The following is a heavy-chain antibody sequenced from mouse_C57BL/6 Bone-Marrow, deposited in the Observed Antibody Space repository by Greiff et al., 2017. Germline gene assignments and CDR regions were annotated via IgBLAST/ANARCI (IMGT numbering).Heavy chain of an antibody. V-gene: IGHV1-81*01. Sequence: VQLQESGAELARPGASVKLSCKASGYTFTSYGISWVKQRTGQGLEWIGEIYPRSGNTYYNEKFKGKATLTADKSSSTAYMELCSLTSEDSAVYFCATYYYGSVFDYWGQGTTLTVSS. D-gene: IGHD1-1*01. CDR1: GYTFTSYG. J-gene: IGHJ2*01. CDR2: IYPRSGNT. CDR3: ATYYYGSVFDY.